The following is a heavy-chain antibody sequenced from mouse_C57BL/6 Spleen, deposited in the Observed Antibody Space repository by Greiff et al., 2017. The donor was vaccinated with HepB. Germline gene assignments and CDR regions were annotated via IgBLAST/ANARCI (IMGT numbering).Heavy chain of an antibody. CDR2: IYPGDGDT. CDR3: ARIYYRDFDY. CDR1: GYAFSSSW. J-gene: IGHJ2*01. D-gene: IGHD2-12*01. V-gene: IGHV1-82*01. Sequence: VLLVESGPELVQPGASVTISCKASGYAFSSSWMNWVKQWPGKGLEWIGRIYPGDGDTNYNGKFKGKATLTADKSSSTAYMQLSSLKSEDSAVYFCARIYYRDFDYWGQGTTLTVSS.